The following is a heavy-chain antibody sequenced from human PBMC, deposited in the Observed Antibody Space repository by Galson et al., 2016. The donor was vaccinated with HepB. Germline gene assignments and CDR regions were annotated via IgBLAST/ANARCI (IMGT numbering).Heavy chain of an antibody. CDR3: AIFYFDSASYYNPDY. Sequence: QSGAEVKKPGESLRISCQGSTVNFIRYWISWVRQMPGKGLEWMGRIDPSDSYTKYSPSFQGHVTFSLDKSISPAYLQWSSLKASDTAMYYCAIFYFDSASYYNPDYWGQGTLVTVSS. CDR1: TVNFIRYW. J-gene: IGHJ4*02. CDR2: IDPSDSYT. D-gene: IGHD3-10*01. V-gene: IGHV5-10-1*01.